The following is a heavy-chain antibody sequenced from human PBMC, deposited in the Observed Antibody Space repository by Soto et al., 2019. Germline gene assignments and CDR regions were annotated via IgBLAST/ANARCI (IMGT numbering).Heavy chain of an antibody. CDR1: GGSFSGYY. CDR2: INHSGST. V-gene: IGHV4-34*01. CDR3: ASYDFWRRPRFDP. J-gene: IGHJ5*02. D-gene: IGHD3-3*01. Sequence: QVQLQQWGAGLLKPSETLSLTCAVYGGSFSGYYWSWIRQPPGKGLEWIGEINHSGSTNYNPSLKSRVTISVDASKNQFSLKPSSVTAADTAVYYCASYDFWRRPRFDPWGQGTLVTVSS.